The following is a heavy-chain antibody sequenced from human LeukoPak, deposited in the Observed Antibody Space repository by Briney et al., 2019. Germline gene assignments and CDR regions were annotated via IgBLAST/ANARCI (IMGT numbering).Heavy chain of an antibody. J-gene: IGHJ4*02. CDR3: VRVHVGTDMVDIDY. CDR2: INQDGNEK. D-gene: IGHD5-18*01. CDR1: GFTFTTYW. V-gene: IGHV3-7*04. Sequence: PGGSLRLSCAASGFTFTTYWMSWVRQAPGKGLEWVANINQDGNEKYYVASVKGRFTISRDNAKNSMYVQMNRLRAEDMAVYYCVRVHVGTDMVDIDYWGQGTLVTVSS.